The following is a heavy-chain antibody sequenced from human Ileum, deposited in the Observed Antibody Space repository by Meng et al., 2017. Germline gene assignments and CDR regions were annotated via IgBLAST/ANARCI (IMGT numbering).Heavy chain of an antibody. CDR2: TYYNGSP. Sequence: QVQLHESGPGLVKPSLTLSLTCSLSGGSFSSDNYYCTWIRQTPGKGLEWIGLTYYNGSPFYNPSLRSRVTISVDTSKDQFSLKLTSVTAADTAVYYCARERRHYYGSGSFDYWGQGILVTVSS. J-gene: IGHJ4*02. CDR3: ARERRHYYGSGSFDY. CDR1: GGSFSSDNYY. D-gene: IGHD3-10*01. V-gene: IGHV4-30-4*01.